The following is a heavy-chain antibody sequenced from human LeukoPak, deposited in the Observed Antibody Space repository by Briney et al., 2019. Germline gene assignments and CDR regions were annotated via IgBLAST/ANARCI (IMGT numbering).Heavy chain of an antibody. CDR3: ATNLNLYGGDYYYMDV. CDR1: GFTFSSYG. V-gene: IGHV3-33*01. Sequence: GGSLRLSCAASGFTFSSYGMHWVRQAPGKGLEWVAVIWYDGSNKYYADSVKGRFTISRDNSKNTLYLQMNSLRAEDTAVYYCATNLNLYGGDYYYMDVWGKGTTVTVSS. D-gene: IGHD4-23*01. J-gene: IGHJ6*03. CDR2: IWYDGSNK.